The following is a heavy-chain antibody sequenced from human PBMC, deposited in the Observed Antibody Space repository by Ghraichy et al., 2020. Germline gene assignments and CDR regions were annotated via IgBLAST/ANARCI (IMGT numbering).Heavy chain of an antibody. CDR1: GGSFSGYY. CDR3: ARGRIAAGSLGTGTLIDY. V-gene: IGHV4-34*01. J-gene: IGHJ4*02. D-gene: IGHD6-13*01. Sequence: SETLSLTCAVYGGSFSGYYWSWIRQPPGKGLEWIGEINHSGSTNYNPSLKSRVTISVDTSKNQFSLKLSSVTAADTAVYYCARGRIAAGSLGTGTLIDYWGQGTLVTVSS. CDR2: INHSGST.